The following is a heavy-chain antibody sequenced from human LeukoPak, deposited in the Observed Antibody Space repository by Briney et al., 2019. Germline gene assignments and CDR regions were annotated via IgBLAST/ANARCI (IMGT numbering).Heavy chain of an antibody. D-gene: IGHD2-2*01. J-gene: IGHJ4*02. CDR2: IYHSGST. CDR3: ARAYCSSTSCYAGVDY. CDR1: GASISSSNW. V-gene: IGHV4-4*02. Sequence: SGTLSLTCAVSGASISSSNWWSWVRQPPGKGLEWIGEIYHSGSTNYNPSLKSRVTISVDKSKNQCSLKLSSVTAADTAVYYCARAYCSSTSCYAGVDYWGQGTLVTVSS.